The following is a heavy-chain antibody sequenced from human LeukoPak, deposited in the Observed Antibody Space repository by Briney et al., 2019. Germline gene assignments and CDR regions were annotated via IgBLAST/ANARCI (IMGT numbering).Heavy chain of an antibody. J-gene: IGHJ4*02. Sequence: GGSLRLSCAASGFTFRSYSMNWARQAPGKGLEWVSYISTSSDTIYYADSVKGRFTISRDNAKNSLYLQMNSLRDEDTAVYYCAREGPGCSYGSSGYWGQGTLVIVSS. CDR3: AREGPGCSYGSSGY. CDR2: ISTSSDTI. D-gene: IGHD5-18*01. CDR1: GFTFRSYS. V-gene: IGHV3-48*02.